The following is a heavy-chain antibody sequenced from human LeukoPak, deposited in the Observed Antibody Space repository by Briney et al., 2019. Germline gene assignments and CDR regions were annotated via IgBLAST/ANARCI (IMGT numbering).Heavy chain of an antibody. CDR1: GGSFSGYY. Sequence: PSETLSLTCAVYGGSFSGYYWSWIRQPPGKGLEWIGEINHSGSTNYNPSLKSRVTISVDTSKNQFSLKLSSVTAADTAVYYCARGRMGPSGWYPPAEYFQHWGQGTLVTVSS. CDR3: ARGRMGPSGWYPPAEYFQH. V-gene: IGHV4-34*01. D-gene: IGHD6-19*01. J-gene: IGHJ1*01. CDR2: INHSGST.